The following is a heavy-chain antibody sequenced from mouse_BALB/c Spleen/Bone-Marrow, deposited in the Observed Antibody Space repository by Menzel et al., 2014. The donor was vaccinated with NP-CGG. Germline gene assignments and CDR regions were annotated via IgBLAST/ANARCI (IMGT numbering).Heavy chain of an antibody. J-gene: IGHJ2*01. D-gene: IGHD1-1*01. CDR2: ISNGGGIT. CDR3: ARHYSSGVFYFDY. Sequence: VQLKESGGGLVQPGGSLKLSCAASGFTFSSYTMSWVRLTPETRLEGVAYISNGGGITYYSDTVKGRFTISRDNAKNTLYLQMNSLKSEDTAMYYCARHYSSGVFYFDYWGQGTTLTVSS. CDR1: GFTFSSYT. V-gene: IGHV5-12-2*01.